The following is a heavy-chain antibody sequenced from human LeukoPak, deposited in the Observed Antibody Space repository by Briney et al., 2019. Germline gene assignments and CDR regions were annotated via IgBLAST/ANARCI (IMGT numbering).Heavy chain of an antibody. CDR2: IYSTGNI. J-gene: IGHJ6*02. Sequence: KPSETLSLTCTVSGGSISSHFWSWVRQPPGKGLELIAYIYSTGNINYNPSLKSRVSMSVDTSKNLFSLNLNPVTAADTAVYYCARGNVNTAWNYFGMDVWGQGTTVTVSS. CDR1: GGSISSHF. D-gene: IGHD5-18*01. V-gene: IGHV4-59*11. CDR3: ARGNVNTAWNYFGMDV.